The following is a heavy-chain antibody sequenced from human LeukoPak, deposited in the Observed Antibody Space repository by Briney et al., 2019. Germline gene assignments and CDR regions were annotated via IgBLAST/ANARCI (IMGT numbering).Heavy chain of an antibody. CDR1: GGTFTSYA. D-gene: IGHD2-15*01. V-gene: IGHV1-2*06. CDR2: INPNSGGT. Sequence: ASVKVSCKASGGTFTSYAIRWVRQAPGQGLEWMGRINPNSGGTNYAQKFQGRVTMTRDTSISTAYMELSRLRSDDTAVYYCARERGYCSGGSCRNWFDPWGQGTLVTVSS. J-gene: IGHJ5*02. CDR3: ARERGYCSGGSCRNWFDP.